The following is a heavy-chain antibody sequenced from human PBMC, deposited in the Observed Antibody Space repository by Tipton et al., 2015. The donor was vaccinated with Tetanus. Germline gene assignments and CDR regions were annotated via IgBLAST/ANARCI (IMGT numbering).Heavy chain of an antibody. CDR1: GFTVSRNY. CDR3: ATAGGLGYDSSGYSPFDY. CDR2: IYSGGGT. J-gene: IGHJ4*02. V-gene: IGHV3-53*01. D-gene: IGHD3-22*01. Sequence: SLRLSCAASGFTVSRNYMSWVRQAPGKGLEWVSIIYSGGGTYYADSVKGRFTISRDNSKNTLYLQMSSPRAEDTAVYYCATAGGLGYDSSGYSPFDYWGQGTLVTVSS.